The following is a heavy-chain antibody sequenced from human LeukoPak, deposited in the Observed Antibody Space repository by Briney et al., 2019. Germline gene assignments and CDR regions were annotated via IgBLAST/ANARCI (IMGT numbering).Heavy chain of an antibody. D-gene: IGHD3-10*01. CDR1: GYSISSGYY. CDR3: ARAEGGHYGSGSYYYFQH. V-gene: IGHV4-38-2*02. Sequence: KASETLSLTCTVSGYSISSGYYWGWIRQPPGKGLEWIGSIYHSGSTYYNPSLKSRVTISVDTSKNQFSLKLSSVTAADTAVYYCARAEGGHYGSGSYYYFQHWGQGTLVTVSS. J-gene: IGHJ1*01. CDR2: IYHSGST.